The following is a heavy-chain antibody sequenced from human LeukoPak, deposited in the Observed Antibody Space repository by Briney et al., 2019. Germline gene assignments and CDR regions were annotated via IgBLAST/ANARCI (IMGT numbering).Heavy chain of an antibody. CDR1: GFTFSSYG. CDR3: ASDTDDAFDI. J-gene: IGHJ3*02. V-gene: IGHV3-33*01. Sequence: GGSLRLSCAASGFTFSSYGMHWVRQAPGKGLEWVAVIWHDGSNKYYADSVKGRFTISRDNSKNTLYLQMNSLRAEDTAVYYCASDTDDAFDIWAKGQWSPSLQ. CDR2: IWHDGSNK. D-gene: IGHD4-17*01.